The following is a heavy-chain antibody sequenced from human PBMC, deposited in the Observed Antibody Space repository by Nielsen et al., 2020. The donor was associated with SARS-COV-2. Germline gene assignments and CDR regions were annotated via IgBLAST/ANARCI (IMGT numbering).Heavy chain of an antibody. CDR3: VKARSGWYGDLDY. CDR1: GFTFSSYA. J-gene: IGHJ4*02. Sequence: GGSLRLSCSASGFTFSSYAMHWVRQAPGKGLEYVSAISSNGGSTYYADSVKGRFTISRDNSKKTLYLQMSSLRAEDTAVYYCVKARSGWYGDLDYWGQGTLVTVSS. CDR2: ISSNGGST. D-gene: IGHD6-19*01. V-gene: IGHV3-64D*09.